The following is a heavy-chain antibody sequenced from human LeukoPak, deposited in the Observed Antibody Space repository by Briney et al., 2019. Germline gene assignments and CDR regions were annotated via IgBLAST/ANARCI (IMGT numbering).Heavy chain of an antibody. CDR3: ITALTLMYYYDSSGYFDAFDI. CDR2: IKTKTDGGTT. CDR1: GFTFSNAW. J-gene: IGHJ3*02. Sequence: GGSLRLSSAASGFTFSNAWMSWVRQAPGKGLEWVGRIKTKTDGGTTDYAAPVQGRFTISRDDSKNTLYLQMNSLKTEDTAVYYCITALTLMYYYDSSGYFDAFDIWGQGTMVTVSS. V-gene: IGHV3-15*01. D-gene: IGHD3-22*01.